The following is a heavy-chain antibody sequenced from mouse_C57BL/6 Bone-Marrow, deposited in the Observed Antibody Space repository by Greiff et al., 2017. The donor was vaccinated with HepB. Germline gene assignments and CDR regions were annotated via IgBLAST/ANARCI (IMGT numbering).Heavy chain of an antibody. D-gene: IGHD1-1*01. CDR2: IDPSDSYT. CDR3: ASPSLFTTVVATDWYFDV. J-gene: IGHJ1*03. Sequence: QVQLQQSGAELVRPGTSVKLSCKASGYTFTSYWMHWVKQRPGQGLEWIGVIDPSDSYTNYNQKFKGKATLTVDTSSSTAYMQLSSLTSEDSAVYYCASPSLFTTVVATDWYFDVWGTGTTVTVSS. V-gene: IGHV1-59*01. CDR1: GYTFTSYW.